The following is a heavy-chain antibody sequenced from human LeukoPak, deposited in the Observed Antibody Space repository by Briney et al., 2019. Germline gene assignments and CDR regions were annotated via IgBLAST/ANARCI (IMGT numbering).Heavy chain of an antibody. CDR1: GFTFDDYA. CDR2: ISWNSGNI. J-gene: IGHJ4*02. V-gene: IGHV3-9*01. Sequence: GGSLRLSCAASGFTFDDYAMHWVRQAPGKGLEWVSGISWNSGNIGYADSVKGRFTISRDNAKNSLYLQMNSLRADDTAVYYCASRYSSSWATFDYWGQGTLATVSS. CDR3: ASRYSSSWATFDY. D-gene: IGHD6-13*01.